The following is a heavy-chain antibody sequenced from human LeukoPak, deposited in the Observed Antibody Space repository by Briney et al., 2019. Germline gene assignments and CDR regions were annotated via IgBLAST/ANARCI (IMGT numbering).Heavy chain of an antibody. Sequence: GGSLRLSCAASGFTFSSYAMSWVRQAPGKGLEWVSTIGGSGDNTYYADSVKGRFTISRDNSRNTLYLQMNSLRVEDTAVYFCAKDRGYNYGSFDYWGQGALVTVSS. D-gene: IGHD5-18*01. J-gene: IGHJ4*02. CDR3: AKDRGYNYGSFDY. V-gene: IGHV3-23*01. CDR1: GFTFSSYA. CDR2: IGGSGDNT.